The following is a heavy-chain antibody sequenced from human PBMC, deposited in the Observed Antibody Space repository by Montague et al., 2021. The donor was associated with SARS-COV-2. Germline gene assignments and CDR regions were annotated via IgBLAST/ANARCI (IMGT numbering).Heavy chain of an antibody. D-gene: IGHD6-13*01. V-gene: IGHV4-39*01. CDR1: GGSISSNCYY. CDR2: IYYSGST. J-gene: IGHJ5*02. CDR3: ARKEMKYSSIWSTGGNWFDP. Sequence: SETLSLTCTVSGGSISSNCYYWGRIRQPPGKGLEWIGSIYYSGSTYYNPSLKSRVTISVDTSKNQFSLKLSSVTAADTAVYYCARKEMKYSSIWSTGGNWFDPWGQGTLVTVSS.